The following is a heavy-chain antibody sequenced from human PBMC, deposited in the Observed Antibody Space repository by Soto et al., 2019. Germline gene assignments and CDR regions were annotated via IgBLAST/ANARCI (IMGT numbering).Heavy chain of an antibody. CDR1: GFSLSTTGMC. J-gene: IGHJ4*02. CDR2: IDWDDDK. CDR3: ARTFYEDYDILAGYLLPYFDY. V-gene: IGHV2-70*11. Sequence: PTLVNPTQTLTLTCTFSGFSLSTTGMCVSWIRQPPGKALEWLARIDWDDDKYYSTSLNPRLTISKDTSRNLVVLTMTNTDPVDTATYYCARTFYEDYDILAGYLLPYFDYWGQGALVTVSS. D-gene: IGHD3-9*01.